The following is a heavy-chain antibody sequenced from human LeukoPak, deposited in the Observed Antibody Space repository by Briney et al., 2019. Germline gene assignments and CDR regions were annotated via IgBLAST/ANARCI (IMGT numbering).Heavy chain of an antibody. CDR1: GGSINNYY. CDR3: ARNIVGPRQVDY. Sequence: SETLSLTCTVSGGSINNYYWSWIRQPPGKGLEWIGYIYYSGSTNYNPSLKSRVTISVDTSNNQFSLKLTSVTAADTAVYYCARNIVGPRQVDYWGQGILVTVSS. V-gene: IGHV4-59*01. D-gene: IGHD1-26*01. CDR2: IYYSGST. J-gene: IGHJ4*02.